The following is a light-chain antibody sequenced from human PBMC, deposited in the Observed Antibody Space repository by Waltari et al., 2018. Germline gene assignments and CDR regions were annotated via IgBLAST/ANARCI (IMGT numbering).Light chain of an antibody. Sequence: DVVMTQSPLSLPVTLGQPASISCKSSQSLVHSDGNTYLNWFHQRQGQSPRRLIYKVSNRDSGVPDRFSGSGSGTDFTLEISRVEAEDVGIYYCLQSIHWPWTFGQGTKVDIK. CDR2: KVS. CDR1: QSLVHSDGNTY. V-gene: IGKV2-30*02. CDR3: LQSIHWPWT. J-gene: IGKJ1*01.